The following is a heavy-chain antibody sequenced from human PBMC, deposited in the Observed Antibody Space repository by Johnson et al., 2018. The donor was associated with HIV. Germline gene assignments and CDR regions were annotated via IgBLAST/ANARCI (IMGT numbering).Heavy chain of an antibody. V-gene: IGHV3-23*04. CDR1: GFTFSSYG. J-gene: IGHJ3*02. CDR2: IRGSGGSI. D-gene: IGHD3-22*01. CDR3: ATYYYDSSGYSYAFDI. Sequence: VQLVESGGGVVQPGGSLRLSCAASGFTFSSYGMHWVRQAPGKGLEWVSRIRGSGGSIFYADSVKGRFTISRDNSKNTLYLQMNSLRAEDTAVYYCATYYYDSSGYSYAFDIWGQGTMVTVSS.